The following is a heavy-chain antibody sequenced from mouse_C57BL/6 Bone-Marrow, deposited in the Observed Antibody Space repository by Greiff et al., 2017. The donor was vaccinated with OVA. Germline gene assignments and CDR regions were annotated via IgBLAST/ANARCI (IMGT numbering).Heavy chain of an antibody. Sequence: QVQLQQSGPELVKPGASVKIFCKASGYSFTSYYIHWVKQRPGQGLEWIGWIYPGSGNTKYNEKFKGKATLTADTSSSTAYMQLSSLTSEDSAVYYCARRDGYYSWFAYWGQGTLVTVSA. CDR2: IYPGSGNT. V-gene: IGHV1-66*01. J-gene: IGHJ3*01. D-gene: IGHD2-3*01. CDR3: ARRDGYYSWFAY. CDR1: GYSFTSYY.